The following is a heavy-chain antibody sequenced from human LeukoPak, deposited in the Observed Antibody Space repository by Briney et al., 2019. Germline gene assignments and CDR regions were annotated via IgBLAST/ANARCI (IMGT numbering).Heavy chain of an antibody. Sequence: PSETLSLTCTVSGGSISSYFWSWILQPAGKGLEWIGRIYTSGSTNYNPSLKSRVTMSVDTSKNQFSLKLSSVTAADTAVYYCAREGHCSSTSCYGTNFSLDYWGQGTLVTVSS. CDR2: IYTSGST. CDR1: GGSISSYF. V-gene: IGHV4-4*07. CDR3: AREGHCSSTSCYGTNFSLDY. J-gene: IGHJ4*02. D-gene: IGHD2-2*01.